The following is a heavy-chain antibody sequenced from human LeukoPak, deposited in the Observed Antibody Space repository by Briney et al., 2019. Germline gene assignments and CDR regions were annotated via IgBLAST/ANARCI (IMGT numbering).Heavy chain of an antibody. V-gene: IGHV4-59*01. Sequence: SETLSLTCTVSGFSISSYYWSWLRQPPGKGLEWIGYIYYSGSTNYNPSLKSRVTISVDTSKNQFSLKLSSVTAADTAVYYCARVHAAMVIFDYWGQGTLVTVSS. D-gene: IGHD5-18*01. CDR1: GFSISSYY. J-gene: IGHJ4*02. CDR3: ARVHAAMVIFDY. CDR2: IYYSGST.